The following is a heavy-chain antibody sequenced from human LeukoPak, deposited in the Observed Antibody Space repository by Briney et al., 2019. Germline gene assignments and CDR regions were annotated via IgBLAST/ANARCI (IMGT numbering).Heavy chain of an antibody. J-gene: IGHJ4*02. Sequence: PGGSLRLSCAASGFTFSSYAMSWVRQAPGKGLEWVSGISGSGGSTYYADSVKGRFPISRDNSKKTLYLQMNSLRAEDTAVYYCAKDQGSSGWFVRDDYWGQGTLVTVSS. V-gene: IGHV3-23*01. D-gene: IGHD6-19*01. CDR3: AKDQGSSGWFVRDDY. CDR1: GFTFSSYA. CDR2: ISGSGGST.